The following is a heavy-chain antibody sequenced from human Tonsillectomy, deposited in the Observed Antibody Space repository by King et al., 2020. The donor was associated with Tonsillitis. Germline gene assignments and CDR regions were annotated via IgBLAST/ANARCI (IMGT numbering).Heavy chain of an antibody. CDR1: GGSISSTNW. D-gene: IGHD2-21*01. J-gene: IGHJ4*02. V-gene: IGHV4-4*02. CDR2: IYDNGST. Sequence: QLQESGPGLVKPSGTLSLTCAVSGGSISSTNWWSWVRQPPGKRLEWIGEIYDNGSTNYNPSLKSRVIISVDISKNQFSLKLSSVTVADTAVYYCARETGRSIDWGQGTLVIVSS. CDR3: ARETGRSID.